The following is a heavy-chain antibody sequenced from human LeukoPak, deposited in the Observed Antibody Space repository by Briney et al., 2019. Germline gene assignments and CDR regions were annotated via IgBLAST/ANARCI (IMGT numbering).Heavy chain of an antibody. D-gene: IGHD1-26*01. CDR3: ARGLVGATKNYYYYGMDV. CDR1: GGTFSSYA. J-gene: IGHJ6*02. Sequence: ASVKVSCKVSGGTFSSYAISWVRQAPGQGLEWMGGIIPIFGTANYAQKFQGRVTITADESTSTAYMELSSLRSEDTAVYYCARGLVGATKNYYYYGMDVWGQGTTVTVSS. V-gene: IGHV1-69*13. CDR2: IIPIFGTA.